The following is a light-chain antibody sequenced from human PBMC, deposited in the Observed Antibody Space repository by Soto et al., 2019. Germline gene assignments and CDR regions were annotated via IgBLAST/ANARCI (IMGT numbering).Light chain of an antibody. CDR3: KKYNSYSIT. J-gene: IGKJ5*01. Sequence: DIQMTQSPSTLSASVGDRVTITCRASQSISSWLAWYQQKPGKAPKLLIYKASSLESGVPSRFSGSGSGTEFTLTISSLQPDDFATYSCKKYNSYSITFGQGTRREIK. CDR2: KAS. CDR1: QSISSW. V-gene: IGKV1-5*03.